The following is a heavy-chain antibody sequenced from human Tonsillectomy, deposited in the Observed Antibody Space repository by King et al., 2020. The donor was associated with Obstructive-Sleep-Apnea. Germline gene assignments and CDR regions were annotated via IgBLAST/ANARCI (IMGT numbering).Heavy chain of an antibody. CDR1: GFIFNNYA. CDR3: AKDLEDYQLLWSAGMGYFDY. Sequence: EVQLVESGGGLVQPGGSLRLSCAASGFIFNNYAMTWVRQAPGKGLEWVSVISGDGGSTYYADSVKGRFTISRDNSKNTLYLQMNSLRAEDTAVYYCAKDLEDYQLLWSAGMGYFDYWGQGTLVTVSS. D-gene: IGHD2-2*01. CDR2: ISGDGGST. J-gene: IGHJ4*02. V-gene: IGHV3-23*04.